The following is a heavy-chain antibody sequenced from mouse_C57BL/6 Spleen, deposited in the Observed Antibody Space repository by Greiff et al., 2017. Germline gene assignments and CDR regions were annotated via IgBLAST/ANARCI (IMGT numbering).Heavy chain of an antibody. CDR3: AKGSNCGYAMDY. CDR1: GYTFTDYY. Sequence: QVQLKESGPELVKPGASVKISCKASGYTFTDYYINWVKQRPGQGLEWIGWIFPGSGSTYYNEKFKGKATLTVDKSSSTAYMLLSSLTSEDSAVYFCAKGSNCGYAMDYWGQGTSVTVSS. D-gene: IGHD2-5*01. J-gene: IGHJ4*01. V-gene: IGHV1-75*01. CDR2: IFPGSGST.